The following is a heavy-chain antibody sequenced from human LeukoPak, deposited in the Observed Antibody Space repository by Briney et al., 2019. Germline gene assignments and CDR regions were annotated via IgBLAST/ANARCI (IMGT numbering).Heavy chain of an antibody. J-gene: IGHJ4*02. Sequence: GGSLRLSCAASGFIFSSYWMSWVRQAPGKGLEWVANIIQDGSEKYYVDSVKGRFTISRDNSKNTLYLQMNSLRAEDTAVYYCAKGRYDSSGFNWAAWGQETLVTVSS. V-gene: IGHV3-7*03. CDR2: IIQDGSEK. D-gene: IGHD3-22*01. CDR3: AKGRYDSSGFNWAA. CDR1: GFIFSSYW.